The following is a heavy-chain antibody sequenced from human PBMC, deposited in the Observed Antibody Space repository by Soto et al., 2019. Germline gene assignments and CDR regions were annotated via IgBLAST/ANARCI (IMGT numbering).Heavy chain of an antibody. V-gene: IGHV2-5*01. J-gene: IGHJ4*02. Sequence: QITLRESGPTLVKPTQTLTLTCTFSGFSLNTPGVGVGWVRQPPGTAPEWLALIYWHDDKRFSPSLRSRLTITKDACRSQVFLTMSNMDPVDTATYFSAHRRGHSRGWVPFGYWGQGTLVSVSS. D-gene: IGHD6-19*01. CDR1: GFSLNTPGVG. CDR2: IYWHDDK. CDR3: AHRRGHSRGWVPFGY.